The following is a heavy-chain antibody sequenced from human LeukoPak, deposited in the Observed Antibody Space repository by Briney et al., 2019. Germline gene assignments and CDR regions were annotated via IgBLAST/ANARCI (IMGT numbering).Heavy chain of an antibody. CDR2: IYYSGST. CDR3: VREDSLYLRLYSSSWYDAFDI. Sequence: SQTLSLTCTVSGGSISSGDYYWSWIRQPPGKGLEWIGYIYYSGSTYYNPSLKSRVTISVDTSKNQFSLKLSSVTAADTAVYYCVREDSLYLRLYSSSWYDAFDIWGQGTMVTVSS. V-gene: IGHV4-30-4*08. J-gene: IGHJ3*02. CDR1: GGSISSGDYY. D-gene: IGHD6-13*01.